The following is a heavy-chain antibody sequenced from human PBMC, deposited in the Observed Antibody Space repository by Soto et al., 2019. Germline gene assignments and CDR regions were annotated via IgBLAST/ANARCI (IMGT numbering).Heavy chain of an antibody. CDR3: ARQIYDSDTGPNFQYYFDS. J-gene: IGHJ4*02. V-gene: IGHV5-10-1*01. Sequence: EFLKISCKGSGYSFAGCWITWVRQKPGKGLEWMGRIDPSDSQTYYSPSFRGHVTISVTKSITTVFLQWSSLRASDTAMYYCARQIYDSDTGPNFQYYFDSWGQGTPVTSPQ. D-gene: IGHD3-22*01. CDR1: GYSFAGCW. CDR2: IDPSDSQT.